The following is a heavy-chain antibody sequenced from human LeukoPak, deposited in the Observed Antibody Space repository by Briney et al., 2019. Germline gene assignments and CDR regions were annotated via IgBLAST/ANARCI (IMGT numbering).Heavy chain of an antibody. Sequence: SETLSLTCTVSGGSISSGGYYWSWIRQHPGKGLEWIGSIYHSGSTYYNPSLKSRVTISVDTSKNQFSLKLSSVTAADTAVYYCARGGGGSSSWLSPNWFDPWGQGTLVTVSS. D-gene: IGHD6-13*01. J-gene: IGHJ5*02. CDR3: ARGGGGSSSWLSPNWFDP. CDR1: GGSISSGGYY. V-gene: IGHV4-39*07. CDR2: IYHSGST.